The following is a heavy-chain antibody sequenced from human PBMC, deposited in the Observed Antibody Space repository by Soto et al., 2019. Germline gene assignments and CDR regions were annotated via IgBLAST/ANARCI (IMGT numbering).Heavy chain of an antibody. Sequence: SETLSLTCTVSGGSMSSNYWTWIRQPPGKGLEGIGYVYNSGSTNYNPSLKSRVTISEDTSKSQFSLKVNSMTTADTAVHYCARYRREAVAGYTLDNWGQGILVTVSS. CDR2: VYNSGST. CDR3: ARYRREAVAGYTLDN. V-gene: IGHV4-59*01. D-gene: IGHD6-13*01. CDR1: GGSMSSNY. J-gene: IGHJ4*02.